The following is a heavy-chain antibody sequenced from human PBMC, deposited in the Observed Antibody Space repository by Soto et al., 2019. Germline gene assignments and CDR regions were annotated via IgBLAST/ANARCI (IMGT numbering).Heavy chain of an antibody. CDR1: GGSISSGGYY. Sequence: SETLSLTCTVSGGSISSGGYYWSWIRQHPGKGLECIGYIYYSGSTYYNPSLRSRVTISLDTSKNQFSLKLSSVTAADTAVYYCARQDYTNGVWDWGQGTLVTVSS. J-gene: IGHJ4*02. D-gene: IGHD2-8*01. CDR2: IYYSGST. CDR3: ARQDYTNGVWD. V-gene: IGHV4-31*03.